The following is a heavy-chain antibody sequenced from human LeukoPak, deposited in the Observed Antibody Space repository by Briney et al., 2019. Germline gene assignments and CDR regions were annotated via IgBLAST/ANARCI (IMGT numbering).Heavy chain of an antibody. Sequence: PSETLSLTCAVYGGSFSGYYWSWIRQHPGKGLEWIGYIYYSGSTYYNPSLKSRVTISVDTSKNQFSLKLSSVTAADTAVYYCARGGAYSYGYSWFDPWGQGTLVTVSS. CDR3: ARGGAYSYGYSWFDP. CDR2: IYYSGST. D-gene: IGHD5-18*01. J-gene: IGHJ5*02. CDR1: GGSFSGYY. V-gene: IGHV4-31*11.